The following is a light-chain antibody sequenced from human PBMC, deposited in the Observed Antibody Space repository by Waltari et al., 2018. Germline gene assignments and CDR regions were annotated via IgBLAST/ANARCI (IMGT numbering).Light chain of an antibody. CDR1: RTILYSSYNKNY. CDR3: QQYYSAPYT. J-gene: IGKJ2*01. CDR2: GTS. Sequence: DIVMTQSPDSLAVSLGETTTLNCKSSRTILYSSYNKNYLAWYQVKPGQAPKLLVYGTSTRESGVPDRFSGSGYGTDFSLTISSLQAEDVAVYYCQQYYSAPYTFGQGTKLEIK. V-gene: IGKV4-1*01.